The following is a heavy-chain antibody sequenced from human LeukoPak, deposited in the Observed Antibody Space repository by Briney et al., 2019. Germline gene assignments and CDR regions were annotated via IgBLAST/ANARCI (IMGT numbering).Heavy chain of an antibody. CDR2: ISYSGFT. D-gene: IGHD1-26*01. J-gene: IGHJ4*02. CDR3: ARVYSGSYFDY. Sequence: SETLSLTCTVSGGSISSSSYYWGWIRQPPGKGLEWIGSISYSGFTYYNPSLKSRVTISVDTSKNQFSLKLSSVTAADTAVYYCARVYSGSYFDYWGQGTLVTVSS. CDR1: GGSISSSSYY. V-gene: IGHV4-39*01.